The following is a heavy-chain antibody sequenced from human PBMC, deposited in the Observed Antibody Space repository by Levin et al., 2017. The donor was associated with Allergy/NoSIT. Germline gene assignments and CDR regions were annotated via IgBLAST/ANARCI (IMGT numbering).Heavy chain of an antibody. Sequence: LSLTCAASGFTFSNYAMTWVRQAPGKGLEWVSSITPSGADTYYADSVKGRFTVSGDNSKNTLHVQMNRLRAEDTAVYYCAGRITVFGAFIDDTFDIWGQGTMVTVSS. V-gene: IGHV3-23*01. CDR3: AGRITVFGAFIDDTFDI. D-gene: IGHD3-3*01. J-gene: IGHJ3*02. CDR1: GFTFSNYA. CDR2: ITPSGADT.